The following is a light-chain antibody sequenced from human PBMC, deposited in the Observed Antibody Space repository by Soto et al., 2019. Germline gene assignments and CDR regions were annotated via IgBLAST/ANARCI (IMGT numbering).Light chain of an antibody. CDR1: QSISNS. J-gene: IGKJ1*01. Sequence: EIVLAQSPGTLSLSPGERATLSCRASQSISNSLAWYQQRPSQAPRLLVYGASSRATGIPDKFSGSGSGTDFTLIISRLEPEDFAVYSCQQYGSSPPTFGQGTKVDIK. V-gene: IGKV3-20*01. CDR2: GAS. CDR3: QQYGSSPPT.